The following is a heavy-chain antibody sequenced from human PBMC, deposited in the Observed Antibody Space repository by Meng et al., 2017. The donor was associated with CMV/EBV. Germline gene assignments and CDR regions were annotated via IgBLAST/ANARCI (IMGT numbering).Heavy chain of an antibody. CDR1: GGSVSSGSYY. CDR2: IYYSGST. CDR3: ARERITIEIFGVLYGMDV. V-gene: IGHV4-61*01. Sequence: GSLRLSCTVSGGSVSSGSYYWSWIRQPPGKGLEWIGYIYYSGSTNYNPSLKSRVTISVDTSKNQFSLKLSSVSAADTAVYYCARERITIEIFGVLYGMDVWGQGTTVTVSS. J-gene: IGHJ6*02. D-gene: IGHD3-3*01.